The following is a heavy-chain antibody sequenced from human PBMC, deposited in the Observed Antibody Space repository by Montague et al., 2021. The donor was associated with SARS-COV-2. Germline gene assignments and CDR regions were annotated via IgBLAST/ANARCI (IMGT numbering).Heavy chain of an antibody. CDR3: ARDGSLRFEMLIGPRRYYYGMDV. CDR2: IYYSGST. J-gene: IGHJ6*02. D-gene: IGHD2-21*01. CDR1: GGSTSSSSYY. Sequence: SETLSLTCTVSGGSTSSSSYYWGWIRQPPGKGLEWIGSIYYSGSTYYNPSLKSRVTISVDTSKNQFSLKLSSVTAADTAVYYCARDGSLRFEMLIGPRRYYYGMDVWGQGTTVTVSS. V-gene: IGHV4-39*07.